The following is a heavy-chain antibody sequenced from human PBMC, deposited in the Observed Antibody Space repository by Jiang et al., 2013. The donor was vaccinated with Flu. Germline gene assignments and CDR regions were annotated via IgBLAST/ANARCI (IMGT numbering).Heavy chain of an antibody. D-gene: IGHD1-1*01. J-gene: IGHJ5*02. CDR2: ISPHNGNT. CDR1: GYTVTTYN. Sequence: SGAEVKKPGASVKVSCKASGYTVTTYNIAWVRQAPGQGLEWMGWISPHNGNTNFAQVLQGRVTLTTDTSTNTAYMELRSLRSDDTAVYYCARERTGTWFDPWGQGTLVTVSS. V-gene: IGHV1-18*01. CDR3: ARERTGTWFDP.